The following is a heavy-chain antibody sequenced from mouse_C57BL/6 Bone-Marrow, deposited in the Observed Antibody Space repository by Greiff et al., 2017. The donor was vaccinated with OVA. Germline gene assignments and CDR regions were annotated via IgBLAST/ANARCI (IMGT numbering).Heavy chain of an antibody. CDR1: GFNIKDYY. J-gene: IGHJ2*01. CDR2: IDPEDGET. V-gene: IGHV14-2*01. D-gene: IGHD1-1*01. CDR3: ALQSFSITTVVRDYIDY. Sequence: EVQLQQSGAELVKPGASVKLSCTASGFNIKDYYMHWVKQRTEQGLEWIGRIDPEDGETQYDPKFQGKATITADKSSNTAYLQLSSLTSEDTAVYYCALQSFSITTVVRDYIDYWGQGTTLTVSS.